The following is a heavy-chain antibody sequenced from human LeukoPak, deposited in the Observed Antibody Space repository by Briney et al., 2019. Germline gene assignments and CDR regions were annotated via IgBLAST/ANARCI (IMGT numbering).Heavy chain of an antibody. D-gene: IGHD3-10*01. Sequence: SETLSLTCSVSGGSISLSYYYWGWIRQPPGKALEWIGSVDHSGGTYYNPSLRSRVSISVDTSKNQFSLKLSSVTAADTAVYSCAGFTFFRGVITFDYWGQGTLVTVSS. CDR3: AGFTFFRGVITFDY. CDR2: VDHSGGT. CDR1: GGSISLSYYY. J-gene: IGHJ4*02. V-gene: IGHV4-39*07.